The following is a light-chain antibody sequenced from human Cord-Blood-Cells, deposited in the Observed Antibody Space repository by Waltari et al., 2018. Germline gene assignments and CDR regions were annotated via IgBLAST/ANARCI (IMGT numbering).Light chain of an antibody. CDR3: QSYDSSNQV. CDR1: SGSIARNY. J-gene: IGLJ3*02. V-gene: IGLV6-57*01. CDR2: EDN. Sequence: NFMLTQPHSVSVSPGKTVTISCTRSSGSIARNYRLWYQQRPGSSPTTVIYEDNQRPSGVPDRFSGSIDSSSNSASLTISGLKTEDEADYYCQSYDSSNQVFGGGTKLTVL.